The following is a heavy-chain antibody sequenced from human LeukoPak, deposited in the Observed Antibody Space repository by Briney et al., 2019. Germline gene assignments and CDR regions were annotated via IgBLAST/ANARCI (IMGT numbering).Heavy chain of an antibody. Sequence: SVKVSCKASGDTFSSYAISWVREAPGQGLEWMGGIIPIFGTANYAQKFQGRVTITADKSTSTAYMELSSLRSEDTAVYYCARESYDYFDYWGQGTLVTVSS. CDR3: ARESYDYFDY. CDR2: IIPIFGTA. V-gene: IGHV1-69*06. CDR1: GDTFSSYA. J-gene: IGHJ4*02. D-gene: IGHD3-3*01.